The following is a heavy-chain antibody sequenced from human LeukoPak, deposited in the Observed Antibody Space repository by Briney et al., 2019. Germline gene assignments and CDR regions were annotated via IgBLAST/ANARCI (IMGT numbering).Heavy chain of an antibody. J-gene: IGHJ6*02. V-gene: IGHV3-66*01. D-gene: IGHD4-11*01. CDR3: ARSYSNHLFGMDV. CDR2: IYSGGST. Sequence: AGSLTLSCAASGFTVSSYYMTWVRQAPGKGLEWVSVIYSGGSTYYADSVKGRVAISRDNSKNTVFLQMNSVRAEDTAVYYCARSYSNHLFGMDVWGQGTTVTVSS. CDR1: GFTVSSYY.